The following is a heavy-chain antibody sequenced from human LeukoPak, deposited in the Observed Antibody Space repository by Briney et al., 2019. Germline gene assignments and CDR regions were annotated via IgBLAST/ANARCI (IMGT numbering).Heavy chain of an antibody. CDR1: GGSISSGGYY. J-gene: IGHJ4*02. D-gene: IGHD3-22*01. Sequence: PSQTLSLTCTVSGGSISSGGYYWSWIRQPPGKGLEWIGYIYHSGSTYYNPSLKSQVTISVDRSKNQFSLKLSSVTAADTAVYYCARGNDYYDRANDYWGQGTLVTVSS. CDR3: ARGNDYYDRANDY. CDR2: IYHSGST. V-gene: IGHV4-30-2*01.